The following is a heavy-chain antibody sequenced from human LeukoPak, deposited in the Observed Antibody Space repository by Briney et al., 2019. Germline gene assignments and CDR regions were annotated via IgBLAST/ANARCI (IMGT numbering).Heavy chain of an antibody. CDR1: GFHFNSYL. Sequence: GSLRLSCAASGFHFNSYLMSWVRPAPGKGLGWVAKLKQDGSEKYYVDSVKGRFTISRDNAKNSLYLQMNSLRAEDTAVYYCARGVPAAIYYYYYMDVWGKGTTVTVSS. CDR3: ARGVPAAIYYYYYMDV. CDR2: LKQDGSEK. D-gene: IGHD2-2*01. J-gene: IGHJ6*03. V-gene: IGHV3-7*04.